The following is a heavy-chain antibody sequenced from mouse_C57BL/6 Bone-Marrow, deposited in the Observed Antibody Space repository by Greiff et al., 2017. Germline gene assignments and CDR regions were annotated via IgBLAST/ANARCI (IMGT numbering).Heavy chain of an antibody. J-gene: IGHJ1*03. Sequence: QVQLQQPGAELVRPGTSVKLSCKASGYTFTSYWMHWVTQRPGQGLEWIGVIDTSDSYNNYNQKFKGKATLTVETYSSTAYMQLSSLTSEDSAVYYCARWDYYGSSSTDWYFDVWGTGTTVTVSS. CDR3: ARWDYYGSSSTDWYFDV. D-gene: IGHD1-1*01. V-gene: IGHV1-59*01. CDR1: GYTFTSYW. CDR2: IDTSDSYN.